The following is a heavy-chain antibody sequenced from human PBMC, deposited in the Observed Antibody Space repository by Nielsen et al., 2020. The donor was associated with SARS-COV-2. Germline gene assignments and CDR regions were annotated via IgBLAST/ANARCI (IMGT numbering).Heavy chain of an antibody. V-gene: IGHV4-59*08. Sequence: WIRQPPGKGLEWIGYIYYSGSTNYNPSLKSRVTISVDTSKNQFSLKLSSVTAADTAVYYCARTFSTYDFWSGYPYRYYYMDVWGKGTTVTVS. J-gene: IGHJ6*03. CDR2: IYYSGST. D-gene: IGHD3-3*01. CDR3: ARTFSTYDFWSGYPYRYYYMDV.